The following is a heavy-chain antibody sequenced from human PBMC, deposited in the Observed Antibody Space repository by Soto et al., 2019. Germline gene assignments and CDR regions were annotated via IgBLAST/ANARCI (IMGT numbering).Heavy chain of an antibody. CDR1: GGSFSGYY. J-gene: IGHJ4*02. V-gene: IGHV4-34*01. CDR2: INHSGST. D-gene: IGHD5-12*01. Sequence: LTCAVYGGSFSGYYWSWIRQPPGKGLEWIGEINHSGSTNYNPSLKSRVTISVDTSKNQFSLKLSSVTAADTAVYYCACLGQRGYSGYEPYYFDYWGQGTLVTVSS. CDR3: ACLGQRGYSGYEPYYFDY.